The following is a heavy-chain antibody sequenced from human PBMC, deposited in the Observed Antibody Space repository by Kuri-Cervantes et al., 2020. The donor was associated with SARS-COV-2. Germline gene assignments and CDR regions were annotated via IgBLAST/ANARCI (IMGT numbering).Heavy chain of an antibody. D-gene: IGHD3/OR15-3a*01. CDR1: GGSISSSSYY. J-gene: IGHJ6*02. V-gene: IGHV4-39*01. Sequence: SETLSLTCTVSGGSISSSSYYWGWIRQPPGKGLEWIGSIYYSGTTYYNPSLKSRVTISVDTSKNQFSLRLSSVTAADTAVYYCASPRDWYYCGMDVWGQGTTVTVSS. CDR2: IYYSGTT. CDR3: ASPRDWYYCGMDV.